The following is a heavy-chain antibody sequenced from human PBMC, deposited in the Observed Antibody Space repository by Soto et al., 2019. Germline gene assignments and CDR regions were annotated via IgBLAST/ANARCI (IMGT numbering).Heavy chain of an antibody. V-gene: IGHV4-30-4*02. CDR3: ARGTYCGGDCYWLDF. Sequence: SETLSLTCAVSGGSISSGDYYWSWIRQPPGKGLEWIGYIYYSGSTYYNPSLRSRVTISLNTSKNQFSLNLNSVTAADTAIFYCARGTYCGGDCYWLDFWGQGTLVTVS. CDR2: IYYSGST. D-gene: IGHD2-21*02. CDR1: GGSISSGDYY. J-gene: IGHJ4*02.